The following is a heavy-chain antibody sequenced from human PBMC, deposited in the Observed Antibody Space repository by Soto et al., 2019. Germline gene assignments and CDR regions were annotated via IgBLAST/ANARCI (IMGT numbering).Heavy chain of an antibody. Sequence: QLQVQESGPGLVKPSETLSLTCSVSGGFVSRSSYSWGWIRQSPGKGLEWIGTMYSSENTYYNPSLLSRVTISVDTSKNEFSLRLSSVTAADTAVYYCARLNGYCISTNCHGYYGMDVWGQGTTVTVSS. CDR1: GGFVSRSSYS. CDR3: ARLNGYCISTNCHGYYGMDV. D-gene: IGHD2-2*03. V-gene: IGHV4-39*01. J-gene: IGHJ6*02. CDR2: MYSSENT.